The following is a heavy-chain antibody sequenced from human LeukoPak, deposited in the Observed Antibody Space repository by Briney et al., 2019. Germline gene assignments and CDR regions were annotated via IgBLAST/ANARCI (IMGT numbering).Heavy chain of an antibody. V-gene: IGHV3-11*01. CDR1: GFTFSDHY. Sequence: GGSLRLSCAASGFTFSDHYMSWIRQAPGKGLEWVSYISSSGSTIYYADSVKGRFTISRDNAKNSLYLQMNSLRAEDTAVYYCARDVGSSWLYYFDYWGQGTLVTVSS. J-gene: IGHJ4*02. CDR3: ARDVGSSWLYYFDY. CDR2: ISSSGSTI. D-gene: IGHD6-13*01.